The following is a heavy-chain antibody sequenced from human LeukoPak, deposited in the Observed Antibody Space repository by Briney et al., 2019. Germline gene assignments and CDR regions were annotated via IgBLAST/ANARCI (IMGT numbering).Heavy chain of an antibody. D-gene: IGHD6-13*01. CDR2: INHSGST. CDR1: GGSFSGYY. J-gene: IGHJ4*02. V-gene: IGHV4-34*01. CDR3: ARESQQSDY. Sequence: SETLSLTCAVYGGSFSGYYWSWIRQPPGKGLEWIGEINHSGSTNYNPSLKSRVTISVDTSKNQFPLKLSSVTAADTAVYYCARESQQSDYWGQGTLVTVSS.